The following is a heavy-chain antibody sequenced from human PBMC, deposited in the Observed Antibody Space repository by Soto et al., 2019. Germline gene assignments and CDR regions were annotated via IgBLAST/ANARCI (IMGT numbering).Heavy chain of an antibody. J-gene: IGHJ3*02. CDR3: ARPGYSSGGSSFEI. D-gene: IGHD6-19*01. CDR2: IDPRDSYT. CDR1: GYTFTSTW. V-gene: IGHV5-10-1*01. Sequence: GAYLKISCKGSGYTFTSTWISWVRQMPGRGLEWMGKIDPRDSYTKYSPSCQDHGTISADKSISTAYFQWSSLKASDTAMYFLARPGYSSGGSSFEIWGQGTVVTVSS.